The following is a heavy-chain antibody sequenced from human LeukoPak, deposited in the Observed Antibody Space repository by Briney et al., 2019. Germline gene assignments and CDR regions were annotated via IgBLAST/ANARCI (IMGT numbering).Heavy chain of an antibody. CDR2: IKQEGSEK. D-gene: IGHD6-13*01. CDR1: GLPFGTYW. J-gene: IGHJ4*02. CDR3: AREEVIAAAAYFDY. Sequence: PGGSLRLSCAASGLPFGTYWMSWVRQAPGKGLGGVANIKQEGSEKYYVDSVKGRFTISRENAKNSRHLQMNSLRAEDTAVYYCAREEVIAAAAYFDYWGQGTLVTVSS. V-gene: IGHV3-7*01.